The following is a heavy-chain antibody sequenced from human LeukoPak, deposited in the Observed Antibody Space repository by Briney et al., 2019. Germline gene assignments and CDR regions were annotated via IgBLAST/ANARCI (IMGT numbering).Heavy chain of an antibody. J-gene: IGHJ4*02. Sequence: ASVKVSCKTSGYTFNSYGISWVRQAPGQGLEWMGWISAYNGNTNYAQKLQGRVTMTRDTSTSTVYMELSSLRSEDTAVYYCARERRSSGYRFDYWGQETLVTVSS. V-gene: IGHV1-18*01. CDR1: GYTFNSYG. CDR2: ISAYNGNT. CDR3: ARERRSSGYRFDY. D-gene: IGHD6-19*01.